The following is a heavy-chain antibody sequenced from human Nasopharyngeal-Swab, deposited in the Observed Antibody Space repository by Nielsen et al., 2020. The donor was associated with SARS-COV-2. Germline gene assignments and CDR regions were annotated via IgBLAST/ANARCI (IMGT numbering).Heavy chain of an antibody. Sequence: RQAPGKGLEWVSYISSSSSYTNYADSVKGRFTISRDNAKNSLFLQMNSLRAEDTAVYYCARDGLRGSYYCYMDVWGKGTTVTVSS. V-gene: IGHV3-11*06. CDR3: ARDGLRGSYYCYMDV. CDR2: ISSSSSYT. D-gene: IGHD3-16*01. J-gene: IGHJ6*03.